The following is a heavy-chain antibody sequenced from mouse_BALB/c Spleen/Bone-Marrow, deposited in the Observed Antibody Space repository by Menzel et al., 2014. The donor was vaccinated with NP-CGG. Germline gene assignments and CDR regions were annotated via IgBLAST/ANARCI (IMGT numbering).Heavy chain of an antibody. J-gene: IGHJ2*01. Sequence: DVKLVESGGGLVQPGGSLKLFCAASGFDFSRYWMSWVRQAPGKGLEWIGEINPDSRTINYSPSLKDKFIISRDNAKNTLYLRLNKVRSEDTALYYCARPDYYGYLNYWGQGTTLTVSS. D-gene: IGHD1-1*01. V-gene: IGHV4-1*02. CDR2: INPDSRTI. CDR1: GFDFSRYW. CDR3: ARPDYYGYLNY.